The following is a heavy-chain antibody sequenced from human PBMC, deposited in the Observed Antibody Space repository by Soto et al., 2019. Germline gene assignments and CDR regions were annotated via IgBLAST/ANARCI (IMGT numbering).Heavy chain of an antibody. CDR2: IIPILGVA. J-gene: IGHJ6*02. V-gene: IGHV1-69*04. Sequence: QVQLVQSGAELKKPGSSVKVSCKASGSTFSSYGITWVRQAPGQGLEWMGRIIPILGVATYAQQFRGKVKITADRSTSTGYMELTSLIFDDTDVYYCARDKEMATALYYYYAMDVWGQGTTVTVSS. D-gene: IGHD5-18*01. CDR3: ARDKEMATALYYYYAMDV. CDR1: GSTFSSYG.